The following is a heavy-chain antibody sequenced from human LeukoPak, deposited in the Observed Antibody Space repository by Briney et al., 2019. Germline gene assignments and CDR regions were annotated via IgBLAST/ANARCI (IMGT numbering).Heavy chain of an antibody. CDR1: GFTFSSYA. D-gene: IGHD6-19*01. V-gene: IGHV3-23*01. CDR2: ISGSGDST. CDR3: AKDQAVAGPGSDY. Sequence: AGASLRLSCAASGFTFSSYAMSWVRQAPGKGLEWVSAISGSGDSTYYADSVKGRFTISRDNSKNTLYLQMNSLRAEDTAVYYCAKDQAVAGPGSDYWGQGTLVTVSS. J-gene: IGHJ4*02.